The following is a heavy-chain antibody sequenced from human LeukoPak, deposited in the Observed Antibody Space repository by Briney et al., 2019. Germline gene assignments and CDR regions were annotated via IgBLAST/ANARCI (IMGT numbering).Heavy chain of an antibody. J-gene: IGHJ5*02. CDR1: GGSISGSSYY. D-gene: IGHD6-6*01. Sequence: SETLSLTCTVSGGSISGSSYYWGWIRQPPGKGLEWIGSIYYSGSTYSNPSLKSRVTISVDTSKNQFSLKLSSVSATDTAVYYCARHEWDSRSSHPGFDPWGQGTLVTVS. CDR2: IYYSGST. V-gene: IGHV4-39*01. CDR3: ARHEWDSRSSHPGFDP.